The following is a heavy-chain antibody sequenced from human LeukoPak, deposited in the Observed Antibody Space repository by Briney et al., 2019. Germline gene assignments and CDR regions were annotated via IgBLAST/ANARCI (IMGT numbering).Heavy chain of an antibody. CDR1: GFTFSSYG. J-gene: IGHJ4*02. CDR3: ARDRGVWGSYRFDY. D-gene: IGHD3-16*02. V-gene: IGHV3-30*03. Sequence: GGSLRLSCAASGFTFSSYGMYWVRQAPGKGLEWVAVISYDGSNKYYADSVKGRFTISRDNSKNTLYLQMNSLRAEDTAVYYCARDRGVWGSYRFDYWGQGTLVTVSS. CDR2: ISYDGSNK.